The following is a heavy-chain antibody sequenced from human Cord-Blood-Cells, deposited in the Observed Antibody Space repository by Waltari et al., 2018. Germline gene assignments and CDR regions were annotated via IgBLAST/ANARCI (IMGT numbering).Heavy chain of an antibody. V-gene: IGHV3-23*01. CDR1: GFTFSSYP. Sequence: EVQLLESGGGLVQPGGSLRLSCAASGFTFSSYPMSWVRQAPGTGLEWVPAVSGSGGSTYYADSVKGRFTISRDNSKNTLYLQMNSLRAEDTAVYYCAKDLPDKGYCSSTSCYYYYYMDVWGKGTTVTVSS. CDR3: AKDLPDKGYCSSTSCYYYYYMDV. J-gene: IGHJ6*03. D-gene: IGHD2-2*01. CDR2: VSGSGGST.